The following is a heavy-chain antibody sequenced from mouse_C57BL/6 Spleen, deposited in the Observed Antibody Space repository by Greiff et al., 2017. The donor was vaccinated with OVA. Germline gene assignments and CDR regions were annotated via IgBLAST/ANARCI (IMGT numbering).Heavy chain of an antibody. CDR1: GYTFTSYG. V-gene: IGHV1-81*01. J-gene: IGHJ3*01. CDR3: EGFTTVVASKAY. Sequence: VQGVESGAELARPGASVKLSCKASGYTFTSYGISWVKQRTGQGLEWIGEIYPRSGNTYYNEKFKGKATLTADKSSSTAYMELRSLTSEDSAVYFCEGFTTVVASKAYWGQGTLVTVSA. D-gene: IGHD1-1*01. CDR2: IYPRSGNT.